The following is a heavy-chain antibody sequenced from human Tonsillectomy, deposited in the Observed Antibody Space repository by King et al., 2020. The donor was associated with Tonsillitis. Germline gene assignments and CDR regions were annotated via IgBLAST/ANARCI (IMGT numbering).Heavy chain of an antibody. CDR3: VTGSSNCYGDSFFDP. CDR2: ISTNGGST. CDR1: GFTFSSYA. Sequence: VQLVESGGGLVQPGGSLRLSCSASGFTFSSYAMHWVRQAPGKGLEYVSPISTNGGSTYYADSVKGRFTISRDNSKNTLYLQMSSLRAEDTAVYYCVTGSSNCYGDSFFDPWGQGTLVTVSS. J-gene: IGHJ5*02. D-gene: IGHD6-13*01. V-gene: IGHV3-64D*06.